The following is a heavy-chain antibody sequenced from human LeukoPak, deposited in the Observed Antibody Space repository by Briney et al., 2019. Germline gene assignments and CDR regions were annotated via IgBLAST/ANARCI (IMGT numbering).Heavy chain of an antibody. J-gene: IGHJ1*01. Sequence: SETLSLTCTVSGGSISAYYWNWIRQPPGKGLEWIGYIYHSGSTNYNPSLQSRVTISVDTSKNQFSLNLNSVTAADTAVYYCARGGAARLHFQNWGQGTLVTVSS. V-gene: IGHV4-59*01. CDR2: IYHSGST. D-gene: IGHD6-6*01. CDR3: ARGGAARLHFQN. CDR1: GGSISAYY.